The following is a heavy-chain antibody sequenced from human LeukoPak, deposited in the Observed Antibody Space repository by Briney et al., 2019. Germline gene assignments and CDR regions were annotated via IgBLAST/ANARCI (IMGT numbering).Heavy chain of an antibody. V-gene: IGHV3-30*18. Sequence: GRSLRLSCTASGFTFSSSCMRWVRQAPGKGLEWVAVISDDGSKKFCADSVKGRFTISRDNSKNTLYLQMNSLRPEDTAVYYCAKDLHYWGQGTLVTVSS. CDR3: AKDLHY. CDR1: GFTFSSSC. CDR2: ISDDGSKK. J-gene: IGHJ4*02.